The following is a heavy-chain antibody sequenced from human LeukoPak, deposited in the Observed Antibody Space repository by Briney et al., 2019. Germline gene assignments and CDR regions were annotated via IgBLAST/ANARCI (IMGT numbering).Heavy chain of an antibody. V-gene: IGHV3-48*04. J-gene: IGHJ4*02. CDR3: ARSHSTARLYYLDY. Sequence: PGGSLRLSCAASGFTFSSYSMNWVRQAPGKGLEWVSYISSSSSTIYYADSVKGRFTISRDNAKNSLYLQMNSLRAEDTAVYYCARSHSTARLYYLDYWGQGTLVTVSS. CDR1: GFTFSSYS. CDR2: ISSSSSTI. D-gene: IGHD2-8*02.